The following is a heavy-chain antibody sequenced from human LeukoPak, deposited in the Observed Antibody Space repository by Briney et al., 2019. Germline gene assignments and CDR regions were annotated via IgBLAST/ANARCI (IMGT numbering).Heavy chain of an antibody. CDR3: ARTTEGGYTYDYFYYYYMDV. CDR1: GGSISSYY. D-gene: IGHD5-18*01. Sequence: ASETPSLTCTVSGGSISSYYWSWIRQPPGKGLEWIGYIYYSGSTNYNPSLKSRVTISVDTSKNQFSLKLSSVTAADTAVYYCARTTEGGYTYDYFYYYYMDVWGKGTTVTISS. J-gene: IGHJ6*03. CDR2: IYYSGST. V-gene: IGHV4-59*01.